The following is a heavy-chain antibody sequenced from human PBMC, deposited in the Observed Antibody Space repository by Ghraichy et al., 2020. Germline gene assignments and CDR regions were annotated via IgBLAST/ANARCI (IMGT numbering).Heavy chain of an antibody. CDR2: ISSSGSTI. CDR1: GFGFSSSQ. D-gene: IGHD3-3*01. Sequence: GGSLRLSCAVSGFGFSSSQMNWVRQAPGKELQWVSYISSSGSTIYYADSVKGRFTISRDNAKNSLYLQMNSLRAEDTAVYYCARDVTVFGVVEAFDYWGQGTLVTVSS. V-gene: IGHV3-48*03. CDR3: ARDVTVFGVVEAFDY. J-gene: IGHJ4*02.